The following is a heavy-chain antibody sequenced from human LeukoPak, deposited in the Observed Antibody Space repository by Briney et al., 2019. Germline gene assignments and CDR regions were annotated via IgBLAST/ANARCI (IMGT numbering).Heavy chain of an antibody. V-gene: IGHV4-38-2*02. CDR2: IYHSGST. CDR3: ARSYSSAPDY. J-gene: IGHJ4*02. D-gene: IGHD6-19*01. CDR1: GYSISRAYY. Sequence: PSETLSLTCTVSGYSISRAYYWGWIRQPPGKGLEWIGSIYHSGSTYYNPSLKSRVTMSVDTSKNQFSLKLSSVTAADTAVYYWARSYSSAPDYWGQGTLVTVSS.